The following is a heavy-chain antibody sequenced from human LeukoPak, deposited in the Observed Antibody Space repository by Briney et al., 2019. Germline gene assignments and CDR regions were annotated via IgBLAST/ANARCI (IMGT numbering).Heavy chain of an antibody. Sequence: GGSLRLSCAASGFTFSSYWMSWVRQAPGKGLEWVANIKQDGSEKYYVDSVKGRFTISRDNAKNSLYLQMNSLRAEDTAVYYCARGRVAAAGLDYYYGMDVWGQGTTVTVSS. CDR1: GFTFSSYW. CDR2: IKQDGSEK. J-gene: IGHJ6*02. D-gene: IGHD6-13*01. CDR3: ARGRVAAAGLDYYYGMDV. V-gene: IGHV3-7*03.